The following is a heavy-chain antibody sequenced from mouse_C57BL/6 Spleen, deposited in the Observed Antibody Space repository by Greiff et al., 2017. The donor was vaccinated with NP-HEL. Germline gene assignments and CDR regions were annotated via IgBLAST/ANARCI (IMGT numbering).Heavy chain of an antibody. J-gene: IGHJ4*01. D-gene: IGHD1-1*01. V-gene: IGHV5-17*01. CDR2: ISSGSSTI. CDR1: GFTFSDYG. CDR3: ATTTVVPDYYAMDY. Sequence: EVQGVESGGGLVKPGGSLKLSCAASGFTFSDYGMHWVRQAPEKGLEWVAYISSGSSTIYYADTVKGRFTISRDNAKNTLFLQMTSLRSEDTAMYYWATTTVVPDYYAMDYWGQGTSVTVSS.